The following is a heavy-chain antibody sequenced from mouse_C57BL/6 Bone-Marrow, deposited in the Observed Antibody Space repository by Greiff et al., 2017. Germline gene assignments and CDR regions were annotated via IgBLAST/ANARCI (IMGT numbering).Heavy chain of an antibody. J-gene: IGHJ2*01. CDR3: ARERLYYFDY. CDR1: GYTFTSYW. V-gene: IGHV1-59*01. CDR2: IDPSDSYT. Sequence: QVQLQQSGAELVRPGTSVKLSCKASGYTFTSYWMHWVKQRPGQGLEWIGVIDPSDSYTNYNQKFKGKATLTVDTSSSTAYMHLSSLTSEDSAVXYCARERLYYFDYWGQGTTLTVSS. D-gene: IGHD3-3*01.